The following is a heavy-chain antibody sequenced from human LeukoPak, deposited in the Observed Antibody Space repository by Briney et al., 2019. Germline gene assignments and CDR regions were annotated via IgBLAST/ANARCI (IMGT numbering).Heavy chain of an antibody. J-gene: IGHJ4*02. V-gene: IGHV1-2*02. Sequence: APVKVSCKASGYTFADYYMNWVRQAPGQGLEWMGWINPNSGGTNYAQKFQGRVTMTRDTSISTAYMELSRLRSDDTAVYYCARSTMVRGFDYWGQGTLVTVSS. CDR2: INPNSGGT. D-gene: IGHD3-10*01. CDR1: GYTFADYY. CDR3: ARSTMVRGFDY.